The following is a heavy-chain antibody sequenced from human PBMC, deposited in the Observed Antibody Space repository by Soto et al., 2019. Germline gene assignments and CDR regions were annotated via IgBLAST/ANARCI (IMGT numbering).Heavy chain of an antibody. V-gene: IGHV4-30-4*01. CDR3: ASNSYGYTFDDY. CDR2: IYYSGST. Sequence: QVQLQESGPGLVKPSQTLSLTCTVSCGSISSGDYYWRWIRQHPGKGLEWIGYIYYSGSTYYNPSLKSRVTISVDTSKNQFSLKLSSVTAADTAVYYCASNSYGYTFDDYWGQGTLVTVSS. J-gene: IGHJ4*02. CDR1: CGSISSGDYY. D-gene: IGHD5-18*01.